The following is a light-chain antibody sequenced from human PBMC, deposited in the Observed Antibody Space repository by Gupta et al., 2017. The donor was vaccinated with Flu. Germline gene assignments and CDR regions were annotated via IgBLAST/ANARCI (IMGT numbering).Light chain of an antibody. V-gene: IGKV1-5*03. Sequence: DIQMTQSPSTLSASVGDRVTIACRASESISGWLAWYQQKPGKAPKLLIYKTSGLEGGVPSRFSGSGSGTEFSLTISSLQPDDFATYYCQQYDTYSWTFGQGTKVEIK. J-gene: IGKJ1*01. CDR3: QQYDTYSWT. CDR2: KTS. CDR1: ESISGW.